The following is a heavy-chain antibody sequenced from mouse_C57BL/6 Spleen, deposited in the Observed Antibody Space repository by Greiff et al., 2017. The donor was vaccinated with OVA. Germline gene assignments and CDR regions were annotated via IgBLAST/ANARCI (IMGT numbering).Heavy chain of an antibody. CDR3: TRGVTTVVPFDY. Sequence: EVKVVESGEGLVKPGGSLKLSCAASGFTFSSYAMSWVRQTPEKRLEWVAYISSGGDYIYYADTVKGRFTISRDNARNTLYLQMSSLKSEDTAMYYCTRGVTTVVPFDYWGQGTTLTVSS. D-gene: IGHD1-1*01. J-gene: IGHJ2*01. CDR1: GFTFSSYA. CDR2: ISSGGDYI. V-gene: IGHV5-9-1*02.